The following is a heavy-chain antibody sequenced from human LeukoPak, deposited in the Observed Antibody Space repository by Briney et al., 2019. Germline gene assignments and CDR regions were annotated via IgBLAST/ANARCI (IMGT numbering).Heavy chain of an antibody. Sequence: ETLSLTCTVSGGSISSSSYYWGWIRQPPGKGLEWIGSIYYSGSTYYNPSLKSRVSISVDTSKNQFYLKVIAVTAADTAVYYCARRITGTTSDSYDYWGQGTLVTVSS. CDR1: GGSISSSSYY. CDR2: IYYSGST. J-gene: IGHJ4*02. CDR3: ARRITGTTSDSYDY. D-gene: IGHD1-20*01. V-gene: IGHV4-39*01.